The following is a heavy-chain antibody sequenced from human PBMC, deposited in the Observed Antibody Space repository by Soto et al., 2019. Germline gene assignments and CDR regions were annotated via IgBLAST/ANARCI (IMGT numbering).Heavy chain of an antibody. CDR3: ARDGGVAAAANPYYYYGMDV. D-gene: IGHD6-13*01. J-gene: IGHJ6*02. CDR2: IIPIFGTA. CDR1: GGTFSSYA. Sequence: GASVKVSCKAAGGTFSSYAISWVRQAPGQGLEWMGGIIPIFGTANYAQKFQGRVTITADESTSTAYMELSSLRSEDTAVYYCARDGGVAAAANPYYYYGMDVWGQGTTVTVSS. V-gene: IGHV1-69*13.